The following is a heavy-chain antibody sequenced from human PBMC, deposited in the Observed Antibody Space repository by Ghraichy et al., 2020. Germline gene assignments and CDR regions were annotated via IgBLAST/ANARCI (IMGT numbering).Heavy chain of an antibody. Sequence: GGSLRLSCAASGFTFSSYGMHWVRQAPGKGLEWVAVISYNGSNKYYADSVKGRFIISRDNSKNTLYLQMNSLRAEDTAVYYCAKRVRDSSGFLDYWGQGTLVTVSS. CDR2: ISYNGSNK. J-gene: IGHJ4*02. CDR1: GFTFSSYG. D-gene: IGHD3-22*01. CDR3: AKRVRDSSGFLDY. V-gene: IGHV3-30*18.